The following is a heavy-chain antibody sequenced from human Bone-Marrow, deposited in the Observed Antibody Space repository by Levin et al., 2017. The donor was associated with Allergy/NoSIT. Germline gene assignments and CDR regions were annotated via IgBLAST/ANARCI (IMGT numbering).Heavy chain of an antibody. Sequence: GASVKVSCKATAYTFVGYYIHWVRQAPGQGLEWMGRINPKSGGADLAQKFQARVSMTRNTYMGTAYVELSRLTSDDTAVYYCARGRGSTVFGVDGEFDYWGQGSLVIVSS. CDR3: ARGRGSTVFGVDGEFDY. CDR1: AYTFVGYY. V-gene: IGHV1-2*06. CDR2: INPKSGGA. J-gene: IGHJ4*02. D-gene: IGHD3-16*01.